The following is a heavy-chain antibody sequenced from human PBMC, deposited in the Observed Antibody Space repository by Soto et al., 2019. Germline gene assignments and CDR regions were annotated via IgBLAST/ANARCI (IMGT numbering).Heavy chain of an antibody. Sequence: QVQLVESGGGLVKPGGSLRLSCAASGFIFSDSYMTWIRQAPGKGLEWISFIATRTTAIYYADSVKGRFTISRDDANNPLFLQTNSEIPEDTAVYYCARILAVTSTTDAFDVWGQGTMVTV. CDR3: ARILAVTSTTDAFDV. D-gene: IGHD4-17*01. CDR2: IATRTTAI. CDR1: GFIFSDSY. J-gene: IGHJ3*01. V-gene: IGHV3-11*01.